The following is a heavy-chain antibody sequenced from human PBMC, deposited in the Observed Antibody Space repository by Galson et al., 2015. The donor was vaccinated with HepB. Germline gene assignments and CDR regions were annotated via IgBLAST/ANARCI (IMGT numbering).Heavy chain of an antibody. Sequence: SLRLSCAASGFSFSSYSMSWVRQAPGKGLEWVSSISSSSSYIYYTDSVKGRFTISRDNAKNSLYLQMNSLRAEDTAVYYCARVAEMATVAYFDYWGQGTLSPSPQ. CDR1: GFSFSSYS. V-gene: IGHV3-21*01. J-gene: IGHJ4*02. CDR3: ARVAEMATVAYFDY. D-gene: IGHD5-24*01. CDR2: ISSSSSYI.